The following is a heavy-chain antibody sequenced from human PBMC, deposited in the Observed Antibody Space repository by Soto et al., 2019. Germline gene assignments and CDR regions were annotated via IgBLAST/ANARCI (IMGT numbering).Heavy chain of an antibody. CDR3: AGEKVGTTGIDF. J-gene: IGHJ4*02. V-gene: IGHV1-8*01. Sequence: QAQLVQSGAEVKKPGASVKVSCKASGYTFTGYDINWVRQATGQGLEWMGWMNPNSGNTGYAQNFQGRVTMTRDNSITTAYMELTSPRDDDSAVYYCAGEKVGTTGIDFWGQGTRVTVSS. CDR1: GYTFTGYD. D-gene: IGHD1-26*01. CDR2: MNPNSGNT.